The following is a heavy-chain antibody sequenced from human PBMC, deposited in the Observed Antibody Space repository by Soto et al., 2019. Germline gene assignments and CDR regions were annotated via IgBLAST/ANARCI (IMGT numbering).Heavy chain of an antibody. CDR2: ISYDGSNK. Sequence: ESGGGVVQPGRSLRLSCAASGFTFSSYGMHWVRQAPGKGLEWVAVISYDGSNKYYADSVKGRFTISRDNSKNTLYLQMNSLRAEDTAVYYCAKDLADYGDSGGMDVWGQGTTVTVSS. J-gene: IGHJ6*02. V-gene: IGHV3-30*18. CDR3: AKDLADYGDSGGMDV. CDR1: GFTFSSYG. D-gene: IGHD4-17*01.